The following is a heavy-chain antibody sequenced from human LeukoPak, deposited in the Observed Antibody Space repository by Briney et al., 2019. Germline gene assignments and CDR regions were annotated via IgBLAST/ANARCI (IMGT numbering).Heavy chain of an antibody. D-gene: IGHD1-26*01. J-gene: IGHJ4*02. V-gene: IGHV3-23*01. CDR3: AKCIVGATAPFDY. CDR2: ISGSGGST. CDR1: GFTFSIYA. Sequence: GGSLRLSCAASGFTFSIYAMSWVRQAPGKGLEWVSAISGSGGSTYYADSVKGRFTISRDNSKNTLYLQMNGLRAEDTAVYYCAKCIVGATAPFDYWGQGTLVTVSS.